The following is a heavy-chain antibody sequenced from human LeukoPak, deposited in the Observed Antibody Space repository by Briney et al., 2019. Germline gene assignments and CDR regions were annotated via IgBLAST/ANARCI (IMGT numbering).Heavy chain of an antibody. D-gene: IGHD3-22*01. CDR1: GFTFSSYE. Sequence: PGGSLRLSCAASGFTFSSYEMSWVRQAPGKGLEWVSYISSSGSTIYYADSVKGRFTISRDNAKNSLYLQMNSLRAEDTAVYYCARDKSTMIVVVPDAFDIWGQGTMVTVSS. CDR3: ARDKSTMIVVVPDAFDI. V-gene: IGHV3-48*03. J-gene: IGHJ3*02. CDR2: ISSSGSTI.